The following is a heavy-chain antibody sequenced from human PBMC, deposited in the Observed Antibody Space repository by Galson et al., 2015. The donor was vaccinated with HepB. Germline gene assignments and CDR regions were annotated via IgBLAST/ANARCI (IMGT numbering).Heavy chain of an antibody. D-gene: IGHD1-1*01. CDR2: ISPDGTST. CDR3: VFYDWTVDDDH. J-gene: IGHJ4*02. V-gene: IGHV3-74*01. CDR1: GFSFSNYW. Sequence: SLRLSCAASGFSFSNYWIHWVRQPPGKGLEWLSKISPDGTSTIYVESVKGRFTISRDNAKNTLHLQMSSLRADDTAVYYCVFYDWTVDDDHWGQGTLVIVSS.